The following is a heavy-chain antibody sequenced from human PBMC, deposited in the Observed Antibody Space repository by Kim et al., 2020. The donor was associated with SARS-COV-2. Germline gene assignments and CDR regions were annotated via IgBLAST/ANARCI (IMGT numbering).Heavy chain of an antibody. V-gene: IGHV3-53*01. J-gene: IGHJ4*02. Sequence: GESLRLSCAASGFTVSSNYMSWVRQAPGKGLEWVSVIYSGGSTYYADSVKGRFTISRDNSKNTLYLQMNSLRAEDTAVYYCAREGYYYDSSGYEYYFDYWGQGTLVTVSS. CDR2: IYSGGST. CDR1: GFTVSSNY. CDR3: AREGYYYDSSGYEYYFDY. D-gene: IGHD3-22*01.